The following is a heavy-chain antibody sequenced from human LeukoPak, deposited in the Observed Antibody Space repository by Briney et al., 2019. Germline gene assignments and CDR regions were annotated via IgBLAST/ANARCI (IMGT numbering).Heavy chain of an antibody. D-gene: IGHD3-10*01. CDR3: TKRGYGSGSYYGRADTFDI. CDR2: FDPEDGET. CDR1: GHTLTELS. J-gene: IGHJ3*02. V-gene: IGHV1-24*01. Sequence: ASVKVSCKVSGHTLTELSMHWVRQAPGKGLEWMGGFDPEDGETIYAQKFQGRVTMTGDTATDTAYMELSSLRSEDTAVYYCTKRGYGSGSYYGRADTFDIWGHGTVVTVSS.